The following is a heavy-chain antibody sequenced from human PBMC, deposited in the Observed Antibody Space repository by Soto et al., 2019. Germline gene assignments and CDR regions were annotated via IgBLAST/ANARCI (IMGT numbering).Heavy chain of an antibody. CDR1: GGSISSSSYY. V-gene: IGHV4-39*01. J-gene: IGHJ4*02. CDR3: ARQVGTIFGVVITYYFDY. Sequence: QLQLQESGPGLVKPSETLSLTCTVSGGSISSSSYYWGWIRQPPGKGLEWIGSIYYSGSTYYNPSLKSRVTISVDTSKNQFSLNLSAVTAADTAVYYCARQVGTIFGVVITYYFDYWGQGTLVTVSS. D-gene: IGHD3-3*01. CDR2: IYYSGST.